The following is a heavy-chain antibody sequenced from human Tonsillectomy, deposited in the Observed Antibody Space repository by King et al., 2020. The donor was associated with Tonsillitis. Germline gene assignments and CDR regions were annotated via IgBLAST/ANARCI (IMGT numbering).Heavy chain of an antibody. Sequence: VQLVESGGGVVQPGRSLRLSCAASRFTFSGYDMHWVRQAPGKGLEWVAVISYDGSNKNYADSVKGRFTISRGNSKNTLYLQMNSLRAEDTAVYYCANLYSSGWYGDYWGQGTLVTVSS. CDR2: ISYDGSNK. V-gene: IGHV3-30*18. CDR3: ANLYSSGWYGDY. CDR1: RFTFSGYD. J-gene: IGHJ4*02. D-gene: IGHD6-19*01.